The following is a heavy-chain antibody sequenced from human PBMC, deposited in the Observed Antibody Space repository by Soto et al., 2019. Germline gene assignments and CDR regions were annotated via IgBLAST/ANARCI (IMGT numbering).Heavy chain of an antibody. V-gene: IGHV4-30-4*01. J-gene: IGHJ6*02. D-gene: IGHD1-1*01. CDR3: ARDLALEPGYYYYGMDV. Sequence: LSLTCTVSGGSISSGDYYWSWIRQPPGKGLEWIGYIYYSGSTYYNPSLKSRVTISVDTSKNQFSLKLSSVTAADTAVYYCARDLALEPGYYYYGMDVWGQGTTVTVSS. CDR2: IYYSGST. CDR1: GGSISSGDYY.